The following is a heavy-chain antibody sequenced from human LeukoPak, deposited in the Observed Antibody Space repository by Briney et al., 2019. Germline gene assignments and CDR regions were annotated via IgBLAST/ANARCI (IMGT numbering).Heavy chain of an antibody. CDR1: GYTFTGYY. CDR3: ARDRVSEYSAYDYTYSYGMDV. J-gene: IGHJ6*02. Sequence: ASVKVSCKASGYTFTGYYMHWVRQAPGQGLEWMGWINPNSGGTNYAQKFQGRVTMTRDMSISTAYMELSRLRSDDTAVYYCARDRVSEYSAYDYTYSYGMDVWGQGTTVTVS. V-gene: IGHV1-2*02. CDR2: INPNSGGT. D-gene: IGHD5-12*01.